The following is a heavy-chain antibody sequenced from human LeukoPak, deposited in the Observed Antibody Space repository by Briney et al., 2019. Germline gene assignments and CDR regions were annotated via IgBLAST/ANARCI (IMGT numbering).Heavy chain of an antibody. CDR3: SRITTNGYFEY. CDR2: RRWDDER. V-gene: IGHV3-7*01. CDR1: GFTFSSFW. Sequence: GGSLRLSCSASGFTFSSFWMGWVRQAPGKGLEWVASRRWDDERHHVDSVTGRFSVSRDNAKNSLYLQMNSLRAEDTAVYFCSRITTNGYFEYWGQGALVTVSS. D-gene: IGHD1-1*01. J-gene: IGHJ4*02.